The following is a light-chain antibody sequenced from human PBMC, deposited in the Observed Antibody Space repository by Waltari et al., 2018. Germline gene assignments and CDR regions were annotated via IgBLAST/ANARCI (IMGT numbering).Light chain of an antibody. CDR3: CSYAGSRIVV. CDR2: EVT. Sequence: QSALTQPASVSGSPGQSIPIPCTGTSSDVGNYNLVSWYQHHPGKVPKLMIYEVTKRPSGISNRFSGSKSGNTASLTISGLQAEDEGDYYCCSYAGSRIVVFGGGTKMTVL. V-gene: IGLV2-23*02. J-gene: IGLJ2*01. CDR1: SSDVGNYNL.